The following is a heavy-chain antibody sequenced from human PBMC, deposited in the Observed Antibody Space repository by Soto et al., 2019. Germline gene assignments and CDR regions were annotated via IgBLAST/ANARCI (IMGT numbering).Heavy chain of an antibody. CDR2: IGVYNANT. D-gene: IGHD5-18*01. CDR1: GYAFTSYG. J-gene: IGHJ6*03. Sequence: ASVKVSCKASGYAFTSYGISWVRQATGQGLEWVGWIGVYNANTHYAQKLQGRVTMTTDTSTSTAYMELWSLRSDDTAVYYCARADNYGNHSYMDVWGEGTTVTVSS. CDR3: ARADNYGNHSYMDV. V-gene: IGHV1-18*01.